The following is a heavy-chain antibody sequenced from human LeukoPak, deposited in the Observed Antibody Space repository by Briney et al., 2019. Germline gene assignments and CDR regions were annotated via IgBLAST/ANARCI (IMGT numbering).Heavy chain of an antibody. CDR3: ARIHNYNYCSGGTCYSGPFDY. J-gene: IGHJ4*02. D-gene: IGHD2-15*01. V-gene: IGHV3-30*02. Sequence: GGSLRLSCAASGFTFSSYGMHWVRQAPGKGLEWVAFIRYDGSNKYYADSVKGRFTISRDNSKNTLYLQMNSLRAEDTAVYYCARIHNYNYCSGGTCYSGPFDYWGQGTLVTVSS. CDR1: GFTFSSYG. CDR2: IRYDGSNK.